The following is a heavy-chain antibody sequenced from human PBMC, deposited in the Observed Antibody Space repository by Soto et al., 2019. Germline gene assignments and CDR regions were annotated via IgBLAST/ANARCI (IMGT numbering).Heavy chain of an antibody. CDR3: TAVVRGVIPTTIKWYFDL. J-gene: IGHJ2*01. Sequence: SETLSLTCNVSGGSLNNTNYYWGWIRQPPGKGLEWIGSGYYTGSTYYNPSLRSRLTISVDTSKNQFSLNLRSVTAADTAVYYCTAVVRGVIPTTIKWYFDLWGRGTLVTVSS. CDR1: GGSLNNTNYY. D-gene: IGHD3-10*01. CDR2: GYYTGST. V-gene: IGHV4-39*01.